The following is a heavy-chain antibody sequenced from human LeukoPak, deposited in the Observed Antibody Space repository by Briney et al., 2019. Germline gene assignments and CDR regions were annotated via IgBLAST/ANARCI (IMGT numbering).Heavy chain of an antibody. CDR2: ISGSGDNT. D-gene: IGHD3-22*01. Sequence: GGSLRLSCAASGLTFSSYAMSWVRQAPGKGLEWVSGISGSGDNTYYADPVKGRFTISRDNSKNTLYVQVNSLGTEDTAAYYCAKGSYYDSSGSFYFDYWGQGTLVTVSS. J-gene: IGHJ4*02. CDR3: AKGSYYDSSGSFYFDY. CDR1: GLTFSSYA. V-gene: IGHV3-23*01.